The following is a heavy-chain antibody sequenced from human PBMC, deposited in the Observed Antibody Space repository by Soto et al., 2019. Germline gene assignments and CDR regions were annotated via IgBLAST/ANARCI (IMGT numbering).Heavy chain of an antibody. V-gene: IGHV1-18*01. CDR3: ARGSIVVVVAATPYYYMDV. J-gene: IGHJ6*03. CDR2: FSAYNGNT. CDR1: GYTFTSYG. D-gene: IGHD2-15*01. Sequence: ASVKVSCKASGYTFTSYGISWVRQAPGQGLELIVWFSAYNGNTNYAQKLQGRVTMTTDASTSTAYMELRSLRSDDTAVYYCARGSIVVVVAATPYYYMDVWGKGTTVTVSS.